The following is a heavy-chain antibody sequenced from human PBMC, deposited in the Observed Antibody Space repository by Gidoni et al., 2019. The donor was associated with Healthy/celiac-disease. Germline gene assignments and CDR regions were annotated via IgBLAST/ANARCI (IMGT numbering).Heavy chain of an antibody. J-gene: IGHJ4*02. CDR3: AAVGGYDISGLPDFDY. CDR1: GFTFTSSA. CDR2: IVVGSGNT. D-gene: IGHD3-22*01. Sequence: QMQLVQSGPEVKKPGTSVKVSCTASGFTFTSSAMQWVRQARGQRLEWIGWIVVGSGNTNYAQKFQERVTITRDMSTSTAYMELSSLRSEDTAVYYCAAVGGYDISGLPDFDYWGQGTLVTVSS. V-gene: IGHV1-58*02.